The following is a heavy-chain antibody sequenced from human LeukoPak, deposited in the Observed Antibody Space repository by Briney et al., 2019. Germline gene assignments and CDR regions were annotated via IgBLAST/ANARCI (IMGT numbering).Heavy chain of an antibody. CDR3: ARDGAVAGSENDY. Sequence: GGSLILSCAASGFTFSSYEMKWVRQAPGKGLEWVSYISSGGSVIHYADSVKGRLTISRDNAKNSLFLQMNSLRAEDTAVYYCARDGAVAGSENDYWGQGTLVTVAS. CDR2: ISSGGSVI. J-gene: IGHJ4*02. D-gene: IGHD6-19*01. V-gene: IGHV3-48*03. CDR1: GFTFSSYE.